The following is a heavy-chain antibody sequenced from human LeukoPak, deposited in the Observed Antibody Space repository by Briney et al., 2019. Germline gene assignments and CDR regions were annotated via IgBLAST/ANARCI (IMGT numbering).Heavy chain of an antibody. D-gene: IGHD3-9*01. CDR2: IYYSGST. Sequence: SETLSLTCTVSGGSISSYYWSWIRQPPGKGLEWLGYIYYSGSTNYNPSLKSRVTISVDTSKNQFSLKLSSVTAADTAVYYCARMAPIYDILTGYFDCWGQGTLVTVSS. CDR1: GGSISSYY. CDR3: ARMAPIYDILTGYFDC. J-gene: IGHJ4*02. V-gene: IGHV4-59*01.